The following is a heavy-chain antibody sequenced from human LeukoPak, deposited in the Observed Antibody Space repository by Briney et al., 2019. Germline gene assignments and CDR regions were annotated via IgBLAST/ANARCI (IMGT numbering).Heavy chain of an antibody. CDR2: FDPEDGET. CDR1: GGTFSSYA. J-gene: IGHJ5*02. V-gene: IGHV1-24*01. CDR3: ATDWELP. Sequence: ASVKVSCKASGGTFSSYAISWVRQAPGKGLEWMGGFDPEDGETIYAQKFQGRVTMTEDTSTDTAYMELSSLRSEDTAVYYCATDWELPWGQGTLITVSS. D-gene: IGHD1-26*01.